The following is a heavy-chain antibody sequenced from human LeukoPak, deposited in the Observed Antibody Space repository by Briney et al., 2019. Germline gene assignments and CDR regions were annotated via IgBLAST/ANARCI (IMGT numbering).Heavy chain of an antibody. J-gene: IGHJ4*02. Sequence: VASVKVSCKASGYTVTSNGISWVRQAPGQGLEWMAWISTYNGNTNYAQKLQGRVTMTTDTSTSTAYMELRSLTSDDTAVYYCARDYYGSGSYPYFDYWGQGTLVTVSS. D-gene: IGHD3-10*01. CDR2: ISTYNGNT. V-gene: IGHV1-18*01. CDR3: ARDYYGSGSYPYFDY. CDR1: GYTVTSNG.